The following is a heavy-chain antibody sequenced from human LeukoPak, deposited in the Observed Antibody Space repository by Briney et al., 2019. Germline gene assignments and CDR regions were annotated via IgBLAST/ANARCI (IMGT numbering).Heavy chain of an antibody. V-gene: IGHV4-4*07. J-gene: IGHJ6*03. CDR3: ARDVRLDYGGLHHYYMDV. CDR1: GASISPYY. Sequence: SETLSLTCTVSGASISPYYWSWIRQPAGKGLEWIGRIYNSGYTNYNPSLESRVTMSLDTSKNEFSLKLSSVTAADTAVYYCARDVRLDYGGLHHYYMDVWGKGTTVTVSS. D-gene: IGHD4-17*01. CDR2: IYNSGYT.